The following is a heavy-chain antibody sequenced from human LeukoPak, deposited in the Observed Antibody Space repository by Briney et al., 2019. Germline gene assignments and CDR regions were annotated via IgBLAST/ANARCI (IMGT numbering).Heavy chain of an antibody. CDR2: INSDGSTT. V-gene: IGHV3-74*01. J-gene: IGHJ6*03. CDR3: ARSTTHPYYNYMDV. D-gene: IGHD4-17*01. CDR1: GFTFGNYG. Sequence: GGSLRLSCAASGFTFGNYGMSWVRQAPGEGLVWVSRINSDGSTTTYADSVKGRFTISRDNAKNTLYLQMNSLRVEDTAVYYCARSTTHPYYNYMDVWGKGTTVTLSS.